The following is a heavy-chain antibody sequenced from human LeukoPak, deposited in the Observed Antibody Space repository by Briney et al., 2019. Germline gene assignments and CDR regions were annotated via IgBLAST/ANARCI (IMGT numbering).Heavy chain of an antibody. CDR3: AKDLDSGSQLSFTDYYYYYGMDV. J-gene: IGHJ6*02. CDR1: GFTFSSYG. CDR2: ISYDGSNK. Sequence: GRSLRLSCAAFGFTFSSYGMHWVRQAPGKGLEWVAVISYDGSNKYYADSVKGRFTISRDNSKNTLYLQMNSLRAEDTAVYYCAKDLDSGSQLSFTDYYYYYGMDVWGQGTTVTVSS. V-gene: IGHV3-30*18. D-gene: IGHD1-26*01.